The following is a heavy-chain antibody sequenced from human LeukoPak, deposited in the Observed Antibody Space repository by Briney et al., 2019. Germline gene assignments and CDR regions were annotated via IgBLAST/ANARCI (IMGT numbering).Heavy chain of an antibody. J-gene: IGHJ5*02. CDR1: GGSISSGSYH. CDR3: ARGPSQRLQNCFDP. Sequence: SETLSLTCTASGGSISSGSYHWIWIRPPAGQGLVWIGRIYASGSTNYNPALKSRGTISVDTSKNQFSLKLSSVTAADTAVYYCARGPSQRLQNCFDPWGQGTLVTVSS. D-gene: IGHD4-11*01. CDR2: IYASGST. V-gene: IGHV4-61*02.